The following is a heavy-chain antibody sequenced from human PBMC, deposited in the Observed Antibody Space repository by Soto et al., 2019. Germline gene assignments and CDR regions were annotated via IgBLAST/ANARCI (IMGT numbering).Heavy chain of an antibody. CDR1: GFTFSNYW. V-gene: IGHV3-7*05. CDR2: IKEDGSEE. J-gene: IGHJ6*02. CDR3: ARDWGAPGRGSALGYYYHVGMDV. Sequence: EVQLVESGGGLVQPGGSLRLSCAASGFTFSNYWMNWVRQAPGKGLEWVANIKEDGSEEYYVDSVKGRFTISRDNAKNSLYLDMKSLRGEGTAVYYCARDWGAPGRGSALGYYYHVGMDVWGQGTTVTVPS. D-gene: IGHD3-16*01.